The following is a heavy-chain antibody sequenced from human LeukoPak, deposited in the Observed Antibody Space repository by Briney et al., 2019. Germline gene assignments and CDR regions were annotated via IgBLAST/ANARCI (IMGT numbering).Heavy chain of an antibody. J-gene: IGHJ6*02. D-gene: IGHD2-15*01. CDR1: GYTLTELS. CDR2: FDPEDGET. Sequence: AASVKVSCKVSGYTLTELSMHWVRQAPGKGLEWMGGFDPEDGETIYAQKFQGRVTMTEDTSTDTAYVELSSLRSEGTAVYYCATEGGCSGGSCKNYYYYGMDVWGQGTTVTVSS. CDR3: ATEGGCSGGSCKNYYYYGMDV. V-gene: IGHV1-24*01.